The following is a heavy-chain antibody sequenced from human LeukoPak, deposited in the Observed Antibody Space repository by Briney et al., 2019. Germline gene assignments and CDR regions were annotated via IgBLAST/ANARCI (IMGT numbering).Heavy chain of an antibody. V-gene: IGHV3-74*01. CDR3: AKDSSGWYYFDY. CDR1: GFTFSSYW. J-gene: IGHJ4*02. CDR2: INSDGSST. D-gene: IGHD6-19*01. Sequence: QPGGSLRLSCAASGFTFSSYWMHWVRQAPGKGLVWVSRINSDGSSTSYADSVKGRFTISRDNAKNTLYLQMNSLRAEDTAVYYCAKDSSGWYYFDYWGQGTLVTVSS.